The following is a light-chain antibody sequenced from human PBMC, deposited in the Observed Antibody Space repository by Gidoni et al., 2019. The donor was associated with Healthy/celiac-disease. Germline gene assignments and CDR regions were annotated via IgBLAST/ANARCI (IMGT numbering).Light chain of an antibody. V-gene: IGKV3-15*01. Sequence: EIVMPQSPATLSVSPGERATLSCRASQSVSRNLAWYQQKPGQAPRLLIYGASTRATGIPARFSGSGSGTEFTLTISSLQSEDFAVYYCQQYNNWPPRITFGQGTRLEIK. J-gene: IGKJ5*01. CDR2: GAS. CDR3: QQYNNWPPRIT. CDR1: QSVSRN.